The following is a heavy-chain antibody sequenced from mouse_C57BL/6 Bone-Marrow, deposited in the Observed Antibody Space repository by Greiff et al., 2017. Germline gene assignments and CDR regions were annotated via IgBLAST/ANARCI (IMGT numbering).Heavy chain of an antibody. CDR1: GYTFTSYG. CDR2: IYPRSGNT. V-gene: IGHV1-81*01. J-gene: IGHJ3*01. Sequence: QVQLQQSGAELARPGASVKLSCKASGYTFTSYGISWVKQRPGQGLEWIGEIYPRSGNTYYNEKFKGKATLTADKSSSTAYMELRSLTSEDSAVYFCARCSNYWFDYWGQGTLVTVSA. CDR3: ARCSNYWFDY. D-gene: IGHD2-5*01.